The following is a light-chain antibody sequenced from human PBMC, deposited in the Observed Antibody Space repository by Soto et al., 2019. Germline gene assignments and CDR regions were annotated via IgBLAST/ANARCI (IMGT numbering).Light chain of an antibody. CDR2: AAS. CDR1: QGISSY. Sequence: AVRMTQSPSSFSASTGDRVTITCRASQGISSYLAWYQQKPGKAPKLLIYAASTLQSGLPSRFSGSGSGTDFTLTIRCLQSEDFETYYCQQYYSYPPITFGQGTRLEIK. V-gene: IGKV1-8*01. CDR3: QQYYSYPPIT. J-gene: IGKJ5*01.